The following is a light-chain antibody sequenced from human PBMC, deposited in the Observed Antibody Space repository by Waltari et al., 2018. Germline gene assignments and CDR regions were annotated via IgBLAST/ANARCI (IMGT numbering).Light chain of an antibody. CDR2: CVS. V-gene: IGKV4-1*01. CDR1: QSLLYSSNRENY. CDR3: QQYYSDPLT. J-gene: IGKJ4*01. Sequence: DIVMTQSPDSLAVSLGERATINCKSSQSLLYSSNRENYLAWYQQKPGQPPKLLIYCVSARESGVPDRVSVSGSGTDFTLTISNLQAEDAAVYHCQQYYSDPLTFGGGTKVEI.